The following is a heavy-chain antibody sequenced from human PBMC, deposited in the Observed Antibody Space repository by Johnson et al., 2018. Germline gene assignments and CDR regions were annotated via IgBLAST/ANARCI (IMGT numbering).Heavy chain of an antibody. CDR2: IWYDGSNK. Sequence: QVQLVESGGGVVQPGRSLRLSCAASGFTFSSYGMHWVRQAPGTGLAWVAVIWYDGSNKYYADSVKGRFTISRDNSKNTLYLQMNSLRAEDTAVYDCARDAWDPNGDAFDIWGQGTMVTVSS. D-gene: IGHD1-26*01. CDR1: GFTFSSYG. J-gene: IGHJ3*02. V-gene: IGHV3-33*01. CDR3: ARDAWDPNGDAFDI.